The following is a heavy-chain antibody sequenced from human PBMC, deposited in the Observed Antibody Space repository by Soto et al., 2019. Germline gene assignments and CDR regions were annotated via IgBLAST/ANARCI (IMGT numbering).Heavy chain of an antibody. D-gene: IGHD3-3*01. CDR3: ETSLQLRKGWAFDY. V-gene: IGHV1-46*01. CDR1: GYTFTTSF. CDR2: INPSDGTT. Sequence: QVQLVQSGAEVKKPGASVKISCKASGYTFTTSFMQWVRQAPGQGLEWMGIINPSDGTTSYAQKFQGRVTMTRDTSTSTVYMDLSSLRSEDTALYYCETSLQLRKGWAFDYWGQGTLVTVSS. J-gene: IGHJ4*02.